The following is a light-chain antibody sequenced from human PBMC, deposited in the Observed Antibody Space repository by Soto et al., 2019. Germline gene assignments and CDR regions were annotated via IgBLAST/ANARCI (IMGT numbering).Light chain of an antibody. J-gene: IGKJ4*01. CDR1: QSVDND. Sequence: EIVMTQSPATLSVSAGDRPTLSCSPSQSVDNDLAWYQQKPGQPPRLLIYDASTRATGIPARFSGSQSGTEFTLTISSLLSEDFAVYFCQQYNNCPLTFGGGTKVDIK. CDR2: DAS. V-gene: IGKV3D-15*01. CDR3: QQYNNCPLT.